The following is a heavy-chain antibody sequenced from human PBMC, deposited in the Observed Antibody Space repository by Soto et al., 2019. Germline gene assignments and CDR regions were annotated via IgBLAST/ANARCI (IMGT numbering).Heavy chain of an antibody. Sequence: SETLSLTCTVSGGSISSYYWSWIRQPPGKGLEWIGYIYYSGSTNYNPSLKSRVTISVDTSKNQFSLKLSSVTAADTAVYYCARLESDDSSGYYYSGGWFDPWGQGTLVTVSA. CDR2: IYYSGST. J-gene: IGHJ5*02. V-gene: IGHV4-59*12. CDR1: GGSISSYY. D-gene: IGHD3-22*01. CDR3: ARLESDDSSGYYYSGGWFDP.